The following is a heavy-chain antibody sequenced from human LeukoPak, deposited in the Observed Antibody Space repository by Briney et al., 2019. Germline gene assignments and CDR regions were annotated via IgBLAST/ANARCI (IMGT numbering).Heavy chain of an antibody. CDR1: GFTFSSYG. J-gene: IGHJ4*02. Sequence: GGSLRLSCAASGFTFSSYGMNWVRQAPGKGLEWVSSISSSSSYIYYADSVKGRFTISRDNAKNSLYLQMNSLRAEDTAVYYCARGGWDGYNPTPIGYWGQGTLVTVSS. CDR3: ARGGWDGYNPTPIGY. D-gene: IGHD5-24*01. V-gene: IGHV3-21*01. CDR2: ISSSSSYI.